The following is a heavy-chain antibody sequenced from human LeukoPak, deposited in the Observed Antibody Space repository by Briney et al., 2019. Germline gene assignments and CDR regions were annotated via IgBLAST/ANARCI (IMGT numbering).Heavy chain of an antibody. V-gene: IGHV3-64D*06. D-gene: IGHD6-13*01. J-gene: IGHJ3*02. CDR3: ARDGAAAAGDAFDI. CDR1: GFTFSSYA. CDR2: ISSNGGST. Sequence: GGSLRLSCSASGFTFSSYAMHWVRQAPGKGLEYVSAISSNGGSTYYADSVKGRFTISRDNSKNTLYLQMSSLRAEDTAVYYCARDGAAAAGDAFDIWGQGTMVTVSS.